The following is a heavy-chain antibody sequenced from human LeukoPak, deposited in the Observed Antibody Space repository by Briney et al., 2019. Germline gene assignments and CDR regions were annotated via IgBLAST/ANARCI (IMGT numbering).Heavy chain of an antibody. Sequence: PSQTLSLTCTVSGGSISSGGYYWGWIRQHPGKGLEWIGYIYYSGSTYYNPSLKSRVTISVDTSKNQFSLKLSSVTAADTAVYYCASQPGDLYYFDYWGQGTLVTVSS. V-gene: IGHV4-31*03. CDR1: GGSISSGGYY. CDR3: ASQPGDLYYFDY. D-gene: IGHD7-27*01. CDR2: IYYSGST. J-gene: IGHJ4*02.